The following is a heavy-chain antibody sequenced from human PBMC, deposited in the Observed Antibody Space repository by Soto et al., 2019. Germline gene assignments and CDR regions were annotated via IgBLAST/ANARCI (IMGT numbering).Heavy chain of an antibody. V-gene: IGHV3-33*01. CDR2: IWYDGSNK. J-gene: IGHJ6*02. CDR3: ARASAESGVYYYYYGMDV. CDR1: GFTFSSYG. Sequence: PGGSLRLSCAASGFTFSSYGMHWVRQAPGKGLEWVAVIWYDGSNKYYADSVKGRFTISRDNSKNTLYLQMNSLRAEDTAVYYCARASAESGVYYYYYGMDVWGQGTTVTVSS. D-gene: IGHD3-10*01.